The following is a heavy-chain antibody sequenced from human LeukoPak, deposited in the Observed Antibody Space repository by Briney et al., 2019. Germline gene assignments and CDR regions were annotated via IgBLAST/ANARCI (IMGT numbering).Heavy chain of an antibody. CDR2: INPSGGGT. J-gene: IGHJ4*02. CDR1: GYTFTDYY. V-gene: IGHV1-46*01. Sequence: GSVKLSCKASGYTFTDYYMHWVRQAPGQGLEWMGIINPSGGGTSYAQKFQGRLTMTRDKSTTTLYMQLSSLRSEDTAMYYCSREIGPRQLHLWGSAFDYWGQGTLVTVSS. CDR3: SREIGPRQLHLWGSAFDY. D-gene: IGHD5-18*01.